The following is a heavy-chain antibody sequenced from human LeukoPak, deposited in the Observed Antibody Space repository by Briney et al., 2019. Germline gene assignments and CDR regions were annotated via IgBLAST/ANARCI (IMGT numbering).Heavy chain of an antibody. CDR3: TGVANPRNSYGYSDF. D-gene: IGHD5-18*01. CDR1: GYTFSSYG. CDR2: ISGYNGEN. V-gene: IGHV1-18*04. J-gene: IGHJ4*02. Sequence: GASVTVSCKTSGYTFSSYGISWVRQAPGQGLEWMGYISGYNGENEYDQKFQGRVAMTTDTATTTAFMELRNPGSDDSAVYFCTGVANPRNSYGYSDFWGQGTRVTVSS.